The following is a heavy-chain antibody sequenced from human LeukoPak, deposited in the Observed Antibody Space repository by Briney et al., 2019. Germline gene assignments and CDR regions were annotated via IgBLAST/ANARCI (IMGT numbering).Heavy chain of an antibody. CDR2: LSGSGDST. D-gene: IGHD2-2*01. J-gene: IGHJ3*02. Sequence: GGSLRLSCAASGFTFSNYAMSWVRQAPGKGLEWVSALSGSGDSTYHADSVKGRFTISRDNSKNTLYVQMNSLRVDDTAVYYYAGQYQLLTNAFDIWGQGTMVTVPS. V-gene: IGHV3-23*01. CDR1: GFTFSNYA. CDR3: AGQYQLLTNAFDI.